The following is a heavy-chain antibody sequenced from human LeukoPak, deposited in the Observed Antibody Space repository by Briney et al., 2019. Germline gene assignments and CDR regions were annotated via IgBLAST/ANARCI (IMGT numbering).Heavy chain of an antibody. D-gene: IGHD3-22*01. CDR2: IYPGDSDT. J-gene: IGHJ4*02. Sequence: GGSLQISLKGSGYRFTSYWIGWVRQMPGKGLAWVGIIYPGDSDTRYSPSFQGQVTISADKSISTAYLQWSSLKASDTAMYYCARLDGVSITMIAHWGQGTLVTVSS. CDR3: ARLDGVSITMIAH. V-gene: IGHV5-51*01. CDR1: GYRFTSYW.